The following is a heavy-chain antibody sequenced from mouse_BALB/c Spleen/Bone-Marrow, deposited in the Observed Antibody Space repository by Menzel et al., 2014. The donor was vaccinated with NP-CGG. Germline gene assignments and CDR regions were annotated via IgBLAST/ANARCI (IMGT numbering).Heavy chain of an antibody. J-gene: IGHJ4*01. Sequence: VQLQQSGAELVKPGASVKLSCTASGFNIKDTYMHWVEQRPEQGLEWIGRIDPANGNTKYDPKFQGKATITADTSSNTAYLQLSSLTSEDTAVYYCARNGYYVYHYAMDYWGQGTSVTVSS. V-gene: IGHV14-3*02. CDR1: GFNIKDTY. CDR2: IDPANGNT. D-gene: IGHD2-3*01. CDR3: ARNGYYVYHYAMDY.